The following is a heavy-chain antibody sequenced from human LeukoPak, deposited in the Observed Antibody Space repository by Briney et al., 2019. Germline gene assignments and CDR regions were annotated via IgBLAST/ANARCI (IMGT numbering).Heavy chain of an antibody. Sequence: ASVKVSCKASGYTFTSYGISWVRQAPGQGLEWMGWISAYNGNTNYAQKLQGRVTMTTDTSTSTAYMELRSLRSDDTAVYYCARDFGGNYYDSSGYWRVGAFDIWGQGTMVTVSS. V-gene: IGHV1-18*01. CDR1: GYTFTSYG. D-gene: IGHD3-22*01. CDR3: ARDFGGNYYDSSGYWRVGAFDI. J-gene: IGHJ3*02. CDR2: ISAYNGNT.